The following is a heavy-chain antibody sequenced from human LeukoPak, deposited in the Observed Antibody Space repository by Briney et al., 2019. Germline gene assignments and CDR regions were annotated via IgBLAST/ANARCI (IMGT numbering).Heavy chain of an antibody. Sequence: ASVKVSCKASGYTFTGYYMRWVRQAPGQGLEWMGWINPNSGGTNYAQKFRGRVTMTRDTSITTAYMELSRLRSDDTAVYYCAKIDGDYSHFDYWGQGTLVTVSS. D-gene: IGHD4-17*01. J-gene: IGHJ4*02. CDR1: GYTFTGYY. CDR2: INPNSGGT. CDR3: AKIDGDYSHFDY. V-gene: IGHV1-2*02.